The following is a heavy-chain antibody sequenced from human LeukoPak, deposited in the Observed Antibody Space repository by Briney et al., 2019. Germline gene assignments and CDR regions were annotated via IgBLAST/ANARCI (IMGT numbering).Heavy chain of an antibody. CDR1: GYTFTSYG. CDR3: ARDSGSGSYLPY. V-gene: IGHV1-18*01. J-gene: IGHJ4*02. D-gene: IGHD1-26*01. Sequence: ASVTVSFMASGYTFTSYGISWVRQAPGQGVEGMGWISVYNGNTNYAQKLQGRVTMTTDTSTSTAYMELRSLRSDDTAVYYCARDSGSGSYLPYWGQGTLVTVSS. CDR2: ISVYNGNT.